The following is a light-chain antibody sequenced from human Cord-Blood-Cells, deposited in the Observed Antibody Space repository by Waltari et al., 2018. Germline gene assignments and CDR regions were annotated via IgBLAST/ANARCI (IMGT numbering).Light chain of an antibody. CDR3: QQSYSTPRWT. V-gene: IGKV1-39*01. CDR1: QSISSY. CDR2: AAS. J-gene: IGKJ1*01. Sequence: DIQKTQSASSLSASVGDDGTITCRASQSISSYLTWYQQKPGKAPKHLIYAASSLQSGVPSRFSGSGSGTDFTLTISSLQPEDFATYYCQQSYSTPRWTFGQGTKVEIK.